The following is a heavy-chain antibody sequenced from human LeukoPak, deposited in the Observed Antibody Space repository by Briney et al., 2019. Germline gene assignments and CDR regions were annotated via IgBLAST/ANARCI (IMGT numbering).Heavy chain of an antibody. CDR2: INHSGST. CDR1: GGSFSGYY. V-gene: IGHV4-34*01. J-gene: IGHJ6*03. D-gene: IGHD2-8*01. Sequence: SETLSLTCAVYGGSFSGYYWSWVRQPPGKGLEWIGEINHSGSTNYNPSLKSRVTISVDTSKNQFSLKLSSVTATDTAVYYCARAADIVLMVYARVYYMDVWGKGTTVTVSS. CDR3: ARAADIVLMVYARVYYMDV.